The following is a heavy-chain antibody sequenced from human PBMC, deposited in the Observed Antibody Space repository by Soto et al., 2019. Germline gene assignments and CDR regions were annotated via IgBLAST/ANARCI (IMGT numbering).Heavy chain of an antibody. V-gene: IGHV4-59*01. Sequence: SETLSLTCTVSGGSMSSYYWSWIRQPPGMGLEWIGYIYYSGTTNYNPSLKSRVTISVDTSKNQFSLQLSSVTPADTAVYSCARGGTVVYGFDYWGQGTLVNAS. CDR1: GGSMSSYY. D-gene: IGHD2-8*02. J-gene: IGHJ4*02. CDR2: IYYSGTT. CDR3: ARGGTVVYGFDY.